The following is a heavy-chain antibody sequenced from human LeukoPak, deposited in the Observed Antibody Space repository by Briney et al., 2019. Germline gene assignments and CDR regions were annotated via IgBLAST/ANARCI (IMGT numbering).Heavy chain of an antibody. CDR2: INWIGGST. CDR3: ARDLYSGYDGVDFDY. V-gene: IGHV3-20*04. D-gene: IGHD5-12*01. Sequence: GGSLRLSCAASGFTFRSYWMTWVRQAPGKGLEWVSGINWIGGSTGYSDSVKGRFTISRDNAKNSLYLQMNSLRAEDTALYYCARDLYSGYDGVDFDYWGQGTLVTVSS. CDR1: GFTFRSYW. J-gene: IGHJ4*02.